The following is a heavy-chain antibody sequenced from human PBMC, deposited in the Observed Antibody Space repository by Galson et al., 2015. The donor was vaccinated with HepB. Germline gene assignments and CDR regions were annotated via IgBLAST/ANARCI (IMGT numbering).Heavy chain of an antibody. CDR2: ISYDGGTK. J-gene: IGHJ4*02. CDR1: GFTSSNHG. D-gene: IGHD1-26*01. Sequence: SLRLSCAASGFTSSNHGMHWVRQAPGKGLEWEAFISYDGGTKYYADPVNGRFTISRESSKNTMYLQMSSLRPEDTAVYYCAKDRAMYSGTYYFDYWGQGTLVTVSS. CDR3: AKDRAMYSGTYYFDY. V-gene: IGHV3-30*18.